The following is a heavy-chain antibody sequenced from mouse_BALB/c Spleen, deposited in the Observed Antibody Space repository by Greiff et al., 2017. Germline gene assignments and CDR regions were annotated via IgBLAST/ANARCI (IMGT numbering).Heavy chain of an antibody. Sequence: VQLQQSGAELARPGASVKMSCKASGYTFTSYTMHWVQQRPGQGLEWIGYINPSSGYTNYNQKFKDKAALTADKSSSTAYMQLSRLTSEDSAVYYCARRGWLLREGAMDYWGEGTSVTVSS. D-gene: IGHD2-3*01. CDR3: ARRGWLLREGAMDY. V-gene: IGHV1-4*01. CDR2: INPSSGYT. CDR1: GYTFTSYT. J-gene: IGHJ4*01.